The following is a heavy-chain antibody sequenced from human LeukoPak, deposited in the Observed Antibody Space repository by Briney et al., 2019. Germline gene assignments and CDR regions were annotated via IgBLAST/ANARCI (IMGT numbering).Heavy chain of an antibody. D-gene: IGHD3-3*01. CDR2: ISWNSGSI. V-gene: IGHV3-9*01. J-gene: IGHJ4*02. Sequence: GGSLRLSCAASGFTFDDYAMHWVRQAPGKGLEWVSGISWNSGSIGYADSVKGRFTISRDNAKNSLYLQMNSLRAEDTALYYCTKGEHYDFWSGPDYWGQGTLVTVSS. CDR3: TKGEHYDFWSGPDY. CDR1: GFTFDDYA.